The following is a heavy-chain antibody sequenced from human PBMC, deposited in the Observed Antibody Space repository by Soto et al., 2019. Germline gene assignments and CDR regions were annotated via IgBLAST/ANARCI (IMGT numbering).Heavy chain of an antibody. Sequence: GGSLRLSCAASGFTFDDYAMHWVRQAPGKGLEWVSGISWNSGSIGYADSVKGRFTISRDNAKNSLYLQMNSLRAEDTALYYCAKDLWDIVVVVAATSVGSGAFDIWGQGTMVTVSS. D-gene: IGHD2-15*01. CDR2: ISWNSGSI. V-gene: IGHV3-9*01. CDR3: AKDLWDIVVVVAATSVGSGAFDI. J-gene: IGHJ3*02. CDR1: GFTFDDYA.